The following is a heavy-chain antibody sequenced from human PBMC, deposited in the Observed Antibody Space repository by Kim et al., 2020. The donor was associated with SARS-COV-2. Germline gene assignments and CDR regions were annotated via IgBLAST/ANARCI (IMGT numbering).Heavy chain of an antibody. J-gene: IGHJ5*02. Sequence: ICGVRQAPRKGLEWMGGIIPLFRPSTSSEKFQGRLTITADESTNTAYMELSSLRSDDTGVYYCASDSLVSPDNVGPWGQGTLVTVSS. D-gene: IGHD6-6*01. CDR2: IIPLFRPS. CDR3: ASDSLVSPDNVGP. V-gene: IGHV1-69*01.